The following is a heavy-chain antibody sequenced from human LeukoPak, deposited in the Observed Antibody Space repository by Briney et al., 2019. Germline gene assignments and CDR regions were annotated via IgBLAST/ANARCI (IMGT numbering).Heavy chain of an antibody. Sequence: GASVKVSCKASGYTFTGYYMHWVRQAPGQGLEWMGWINPNSGGTNYAQKFQGRVTMTRDTSISTAYMELSRLRSDDTAVYYCARARVAARPTLDAFDIWGQGTMVTVSS. CDR3: ARARVAARPTLDAFDI. V-gene: IGHV1-2*02. CDR2: INPNSGGT. CDR1: GYTFTGYY. D-gene: IGHD6-6*01. J-gene: IGHJ3*02.